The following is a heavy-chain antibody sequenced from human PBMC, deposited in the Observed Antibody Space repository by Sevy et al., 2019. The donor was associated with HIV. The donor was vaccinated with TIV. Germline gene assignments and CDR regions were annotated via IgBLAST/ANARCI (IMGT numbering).Heavy chain of an antibody. CDR1: GFTFSSYA. Sequence: GGSLRLSCAASGFTFSSYAMHWVRQAPGKGLEWVAFIRNDGNIKYYKESVKGRFSISRDNSKNTLYLQMNSLRAEDTAMYYCAKDRFDPWGQGTLVTVSS. J-gene: IGHJ5*02. CDR2: IRNDGNIK. V-gene: IGHV3-30*02. CDR3: AKDRFDP.